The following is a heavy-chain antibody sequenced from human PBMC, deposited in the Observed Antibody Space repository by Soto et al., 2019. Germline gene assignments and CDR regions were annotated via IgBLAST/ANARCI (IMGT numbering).Heavy chain of an antibody. CDR1: GYSFTDCK. D-gene: IGHD4-17*01. CDR3: ATWVDYGDFEGFDF. Sequence: QGQLLQSGAEVKKPGASVKVSCKTSGYSFTDCKLHWVRQAPGQGLEWMGWVDPNGGGSNSAQKFQGSVTMTWDTSITTAYLDLTRLTTNDTATYFCATWVDYGDFEGFDFWGQGTLVTVSS. V-gene: IGHV1-2*04. CDR2: VDPNGGGS. J-gene: IGHJ4*02.